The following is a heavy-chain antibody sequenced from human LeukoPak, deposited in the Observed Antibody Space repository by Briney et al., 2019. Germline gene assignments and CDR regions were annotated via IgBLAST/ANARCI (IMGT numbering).Heavy chain of an antibody. CDR1: GGSISSGSFY. Sequence: PSQTLSLTCTVFGGSISSGSFYWSWIRQPAGKGLEWIGRIFSSGITNYNPSLKSRVTMSVDTSKNQFSLKLSSVTAADTAVYYCARDIGYCSSTSCYPMFDYWGQGTLVTVSS. CDR2: IFSSGIT. J-gene: IGHJ4*02. V-gene: IGHV4-61*02. CDR3: ARDIGYCSSTSCYPMFDY. D-gene: IGHD2-2*03.